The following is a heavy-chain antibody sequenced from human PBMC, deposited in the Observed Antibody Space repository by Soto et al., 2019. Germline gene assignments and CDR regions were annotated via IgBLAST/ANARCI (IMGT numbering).Heavy chain of an antibody. Sequence: PGGSLRLSCAASGFTFSSYAMHWVRQAPGKGLEYVSAISSNGGSTYYANSVKGRFTISRDNSKNTLYLQMGSLRAEDMAVYYCARASQSSSPVALHMDVWGKGTTVTVSS. CDR1: GFTFSSYA. V-gene: IGHV3-64*01. J-gene: IGHJ6*03. D-gene: IGHD1-26*01. CDR3: ARASQSSSPVALHMDV. CDR2: ISSNGGST.